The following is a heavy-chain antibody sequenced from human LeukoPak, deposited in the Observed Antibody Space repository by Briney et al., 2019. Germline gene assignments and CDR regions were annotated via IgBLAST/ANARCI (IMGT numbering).Heavy chain of an antibody. CDR3: ARDLGYCTGGTCYPNWFDP. V-gene: IGHV1-3*01. D-gene: IGHD2-15*01. CDR1: GYTFTSYA. Sequence: GASVKVSCKASGYTFTSYAMHWVRQAPRQRLEWMGWINAGNDNTKYSQKFQGRVTITRDTSASTAYMKLSSLRSEDTAVYYCARDLGYCTGGTCYPNWFDPWGQGTLVTVSS. CDR2: INAGNDNT. J-gene: IGHJ5*02.